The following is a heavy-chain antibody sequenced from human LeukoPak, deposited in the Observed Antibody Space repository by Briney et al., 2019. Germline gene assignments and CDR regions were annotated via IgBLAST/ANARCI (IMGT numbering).Heavy chain of an antibody. V-gene: IGHV3-23*01. CDR3: AKVYWNNYYYDY. CDR2: ISDSGDNT. CDR1: GFTLSTYA. D-gene: IGHD1/OR15-1a*01. Sequence: GGSLRLSCAASGFTLSTYAISWVRQAPAKGLEWVSAISDSGDNTHYAASVKGRFTISRDSSKSTLYLQMNSLRADDTAVYYCAKVYWNNYYYDYWGQGTLVTVSS. J-gene: IGHJ4*02.